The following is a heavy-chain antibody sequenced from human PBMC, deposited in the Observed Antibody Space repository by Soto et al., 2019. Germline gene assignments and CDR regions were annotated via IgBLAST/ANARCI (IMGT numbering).Heavy chain of an antibody. J-gene: IGHJ2*01. CDR1: GGSFSGYY. V-gene: IGHV4-34*01. CDR2: INHSGST. Sequence: SETLSLTCAVYGGSFSGYYWSWIRQPPGKGLEWIGEINHSGSTNFNPSLKSRVSISVDTSKKQFSLKLTSVTAADTAVYYCAAHLKTTVTAYWYFDLWGRGTLVTVSS. D-gene: IGHD4-17*01. CDR3: AAHLKTTVTAYWYFDL.